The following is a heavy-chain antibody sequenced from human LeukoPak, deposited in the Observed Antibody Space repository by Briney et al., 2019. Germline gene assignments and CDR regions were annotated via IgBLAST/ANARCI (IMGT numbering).Heavy chain of an antibody. CDR1: GFTFSTYG. V-gene: IGHV3-33*01. CDR2: IWNDGSNK. CDR3: ARASGPFDY. D-gene: IGHD3-10*01. Sequence: GRSLRLSCAAPGFTFSTYGMHWVRQAQGKGLEWVAVIWNDGSNKYYADSVKGRFTISRDNSKNTLYLQMNSLRAEDTAVYSCARASGPFDYWGQGTPVTVSS. J-gene: IGHJ4*02.